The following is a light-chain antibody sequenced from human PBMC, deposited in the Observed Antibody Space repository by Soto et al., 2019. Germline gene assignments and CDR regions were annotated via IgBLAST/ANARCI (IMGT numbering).Light chain of an antibody. J-gene: IGKJ1*01. V-gene: IGKV1-5*03. Sequence: DIQMTQSPSTLPASVGDRVTITCRASQSISNWLAWYQQKPGKAPNLLIYKASTLHSGVPLRFSGSGSGTQFTLTISSLQPDDFATYYCQQYNSYWTFGQGTKVDIK. CDR1: QSISNW. CDR2: KAS. CDR3: QQYNSYWT.